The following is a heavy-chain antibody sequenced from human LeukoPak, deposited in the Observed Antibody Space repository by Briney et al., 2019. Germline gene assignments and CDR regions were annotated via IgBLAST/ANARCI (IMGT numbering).Heavy chain of an antibody. Sequence: SETLSLTCTVSGGSISSSSYYWSWIRQPAGKGLEWIGRIYTSGSTNYNPSLKSRVTMSVDTSKNQFSLKLSSVTAADTAVYYCAREVAEQGAYNWFDPWGQGTLVTVSS. CDR2: IYTSGST. CDR1: GGSISSSSYY. J-gene: IGHJ5*02. CDR3: AREVAEQGAYNWFDP. D-gene: IGHD1-26*01. V-gene: IGHV4-61*02.